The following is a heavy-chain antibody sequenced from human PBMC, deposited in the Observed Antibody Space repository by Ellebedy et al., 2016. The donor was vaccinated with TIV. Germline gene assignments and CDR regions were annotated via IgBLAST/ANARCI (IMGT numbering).Heavy chain of an antibody. CDR1: GGTFSSYA. Sequence: AASVKVSCKASGGTFSSYAISWVRQAPGQGLEWMGGIIPIFGTANYAQKFQGRVTITADKATSTAYMELSSLRSEDTAVYYCARAGLRFLEWGYFDLWGRGTLVTVSS. V-gene: IGHV1-69*06. J-gene: IGHJ2*01. D-gene: IGHD3-3*01. CDR3: ARAGLRFLEWGYFDL. CDR2: IIPIFGTA.